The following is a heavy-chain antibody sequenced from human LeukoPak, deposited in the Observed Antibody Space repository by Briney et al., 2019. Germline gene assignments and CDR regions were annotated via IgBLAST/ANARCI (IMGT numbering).Heavy chain of an antibody. V-gene: IGHV3-23*01. CDR3: AKVRGWTGGDYFDY. J-gene: IGHJ4*02. D-gene: IGHD6-19*01. CDR1: GGTFSSYA. Sequence: SGGSLRLSCAASGGTFSSYAMSWVRQAPGKGLEWVSAISGSGGSTYYADSVKGRFTNSRDNSKNTLYLQMNSLRAEDTAVYYCAKVRGWTGGDYFDYWGQGTLVTVSS. CDR2: ISGSGGST.